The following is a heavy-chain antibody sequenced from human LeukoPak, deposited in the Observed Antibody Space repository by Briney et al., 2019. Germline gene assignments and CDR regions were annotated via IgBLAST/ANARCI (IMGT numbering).Heavy chain of an antibody. CDR1: GYTFTGYY. CDR3: ASGVTTVGPYWYFDL. J-gene: IGHJ2*01. V-gene: IGHV1-2*02. D-gene: IGHD4-23*01. CDR2: INPNSGGT. Sequence: ASVRVSCKASGYTFTGYYMHWVRQAPGQGLEWMGWINPNSGGTNYAQKFQGRVTMTRDTSISTAYMELSRLRSDDTAVYYCASGVTTVGPYWYFDLWGRGTLVTVSS.